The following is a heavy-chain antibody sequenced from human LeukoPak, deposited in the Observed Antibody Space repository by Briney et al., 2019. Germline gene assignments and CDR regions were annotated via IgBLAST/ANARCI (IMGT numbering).Heavy chain of an antibody. Sequence: GRSLRLSCAASGFTFSSYAMHWVRQAPGKGLEWVSVIYSGGSTYYADSVKGRFTISRDNSKNTLYLQMNSLRAEDTAVYYCARDYTFDYWGQGTLVTVSS. CDR1: GFTFSSYA. CDR2: IYSGGST. J-gene: IGHJ4*02. CDR3: ARDYTFDY. V-gene: IGHV3-53*01.